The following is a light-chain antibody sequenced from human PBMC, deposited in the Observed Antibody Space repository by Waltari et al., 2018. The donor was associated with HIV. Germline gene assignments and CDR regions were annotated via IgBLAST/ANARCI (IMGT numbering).Light chain of an antibody. J-gene: IGKJ1*01. CDR3: QHSYSTPWT. CDR1: QSISNY. V-gene: IGKV1-39*01. CDR2: AAV. Sequence: DIQMTQSPSSLSASVGDSVTITCRASQSISNYLNWYQQKPGKAPNLLIYAAVNLQSGVPSRFSGSGSGTDFTLTISSLQPEDFATYSCQHSYSTPWTFGQGTKVEIK.